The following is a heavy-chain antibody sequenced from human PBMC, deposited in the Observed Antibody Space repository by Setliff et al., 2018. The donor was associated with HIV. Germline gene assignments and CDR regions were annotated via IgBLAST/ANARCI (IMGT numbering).Heavy chain of an antibody. Sequence: GGSLRLSCVGSGFAIKNYDIHWVRQAPGKGLEWVSAISNSGGNTYYADSVKGRFTISRDNSENTLYLQMNSLRPEDTAIYYCASARIPTGGTSTSFDYWGQGTLVTVSS. CDR2: ISNSGGNT. CDR3: ASARIPTGGTSTSFDY. J-gene: IGHJ4*02. V-gene: IGHV3-23*01. CDR1: GFAIKNYD. D-gene: IGHD1-1*01.